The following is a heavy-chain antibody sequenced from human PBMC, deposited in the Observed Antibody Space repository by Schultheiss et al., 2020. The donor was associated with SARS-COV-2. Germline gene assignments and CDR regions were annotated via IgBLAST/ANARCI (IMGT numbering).Heavy chain of an antibody. Sequence: GGSLRLSCAASGFTFSGYSLNWVRQAPGKGLEWLSYISGSSSTIYYADSVKGRFTISRDNAKNSLYLQMNSLRAEDTAVYYCARGRLRKDYWGQGTLVTVSS. CDR2: ISGSSSTI. CDR1: GFTFSGYS. J-gene: IGHJ4*02. CDR3: ARGRLRKDY. V-gene: IGHV3-48*01. D-gene: IGHD4-17*01.